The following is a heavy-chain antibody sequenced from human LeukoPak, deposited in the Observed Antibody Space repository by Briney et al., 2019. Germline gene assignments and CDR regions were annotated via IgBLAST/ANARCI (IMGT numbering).Heavy chain of an antibody. CDR1: GFTFSSYS. J-gene: IGHJ4*02. V-gene: IGHV3-21*01. CDR3: ARGPGYGHYFDY. D-gene: IGHD5-12*01. Sequence: PGGSLRLSCAASGFTFSSYSMNWVRQAPGKGLEWVSSISSSSSYIYYADSVKGRFTISRDNAKNSLYLQMNSLRAEGTAVYYCARGPGYGHYFDYWGQGALVTVSS. CDR2: ISSSSSYI.